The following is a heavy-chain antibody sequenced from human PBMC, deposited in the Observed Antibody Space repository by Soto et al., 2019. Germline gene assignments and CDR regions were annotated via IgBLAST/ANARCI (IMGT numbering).Heavy chain of an antibody. CDR1: GFTFSSYA. V-gene: IGHV3-23*01. Sequence: PGGSLRLSCAASGFTFSSYAMSWVRQAPGKGLEWVSAISGSGGSTYYADSVKGRFTISRDNSKNTLYLQMNSLRAEDTAVYYCAKDLEHDPVSSPYYFDYWGQGTLVTVSS. CDR2: ISGSGGST. J-gene: IGHJ4*02. D-gene: IGHD6-6*01. CDR3: AKDLEHDPVSSPYYFDY.